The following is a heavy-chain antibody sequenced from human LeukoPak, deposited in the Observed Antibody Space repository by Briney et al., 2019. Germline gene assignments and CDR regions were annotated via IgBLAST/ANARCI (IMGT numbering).Heavy chain of an antibody. D-gene: IGHD2-2*01. V-gene: IGHV1-46*01. J-gene: IGHJ6*03. CDR3: ASAGYCSSTSCYHYYYYYMDV. Sequence: ASVKVSCKASGYTFTSYYMHWVRQAPGQGLEWMGIINPSGGSTSYAQKFQGRVTMTRDMSTSTVYMELSSLRSEDTAVYYCASAGYCSSTSCYHYYYYYMDVWGKGTTVTVSS. CDR2: INPSGGST. CDR1: GYTFTSYY.